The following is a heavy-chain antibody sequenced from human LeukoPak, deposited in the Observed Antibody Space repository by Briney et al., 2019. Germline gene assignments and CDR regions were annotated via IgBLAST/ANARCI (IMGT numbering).Heavy chain of an antibody. CDR1: GFTFDDYA. V-gene: IGHV3-9*01. CDR2: ISWNSGSI. Sequence: QPGGSLRLSCAASGFTFDDYAMHWVQQAPGKALEWVSGISWNSGSIGYPDSVKGRFTISRDNAKNSLYLQMNSLRAEDTALYYCAKEGYYYGMDVWAKGPRSPSP. J-gene: IGHJ6*02. CDR3: AKEGYYYGMDV.